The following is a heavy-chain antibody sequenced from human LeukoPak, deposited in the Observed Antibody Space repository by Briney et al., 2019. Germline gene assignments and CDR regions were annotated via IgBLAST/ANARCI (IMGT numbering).Heavy chain of an antibody. CDR1: GGSISSYY. CDR3: ARGRGNYYDSSGYYYY. Sequence: PSETLSLTCTVSGGSISSYYWSWIRQPPGKGLEWIGYIYYSGSTNYNPSLKSRVTISVDTSKNQFSLKLSSVTAADTAVYYCARGRGNYYDSSGYYYYWGQGTLVTVSS. CDR2: IYYSGST. V-gene: IGHV4-59*01. J-gene: IGHJ4*02. D-gene: IGHD3-22*01.